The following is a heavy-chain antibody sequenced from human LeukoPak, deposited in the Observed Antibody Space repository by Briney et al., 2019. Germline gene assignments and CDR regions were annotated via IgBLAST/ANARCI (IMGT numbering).Heavy chain of an antibody. Sequence: GASVKVSCKASGYTFISYAISWVRQAPGQGLEWMGWISTYNGKTNYAQKLQGRVTITTDKSTSTAYMELSSLRSDDTAVYYCTRCPPAYWRPGSCYRTEYFQHCGQGTLFTVSS. CDR3: TRCPPAYWRPGSCYRTEYFQH. J-gene: IGHJ1*01. D-gene: IGHD2-15*01. V-gene: IGHV1-18*01. CDR2: ISTYNGKT. CDR1: GYTFISYA.